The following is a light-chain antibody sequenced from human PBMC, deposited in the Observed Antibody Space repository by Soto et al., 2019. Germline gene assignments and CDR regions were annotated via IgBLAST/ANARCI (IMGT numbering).Light chain of an antibody. Sequence: QSVLTQPASVSGSPGQSITISCTGTSSDVGGYNYVSWYQQHPGKAPKLMIYEVSNRPSGVSNRFSGSKSGNTVSLTISGLQAEDEADYYCSSYTSSSTLFGGGTKVTVL. J-gene: IGLJ3*02. V-gene: IGLV2-14*01. CDR1: SSDVGGYNY. CDR2: EVS. CDR3: SSYTSSSTL.